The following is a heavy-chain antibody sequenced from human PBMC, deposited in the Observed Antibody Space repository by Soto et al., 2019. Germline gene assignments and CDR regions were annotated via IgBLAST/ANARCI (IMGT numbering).Heavy chain of an antibody. D-gene: IGHD2-15*01. CDR2: IYWDDDK. Sequence: QITLKESGPTLVKPTQTLTLTCTFSGFSLSTSGVGVGWIRQPPGKALEWLALIYWDDDKRYSPSLKSRLTITKDTSKNHGVLTMTNMDPVHSATYYCAHRPSYCSGGSCYSGFDYWGQGTLVTVSS. J-gene: IGHJ4*02. CDR3: AHRPSYCSGGSCYSGFDY. CDR1: GFSLSTSGVG. V-gene: IGHV2-5*02.